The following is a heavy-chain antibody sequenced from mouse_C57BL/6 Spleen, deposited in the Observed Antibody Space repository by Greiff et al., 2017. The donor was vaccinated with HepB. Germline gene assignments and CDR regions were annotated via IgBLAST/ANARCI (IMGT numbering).Heavy chain of an antibody. V-gene: IGHV2-2*01. CDR1: GFSLTSYG. CDR3: ARNSGDYYGSSPMDY. J-gene: IGHJ4*01. D-gene: IGHD1-1*01. Sequence: VKLEESGPGLVQPSQSLSITCTVSGFSLTSYGVHWVRQSPGKGLEWLGVIWSGGSTDYNAAFISRLSISKDNSKSQVFFKMNSLQADDTAIYYCARNSGDYYGSSPMDYWGQGTSVTVSS. CDR2: IWSGGST.